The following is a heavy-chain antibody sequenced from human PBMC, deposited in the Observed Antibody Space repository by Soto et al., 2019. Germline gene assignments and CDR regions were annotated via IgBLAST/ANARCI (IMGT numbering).Heavy chain of an antibody. J-gene: IGHJ4*02. D-gene: IGHD3-10*01. CDR1: GGSMSEYF. V-gene: IGHV4-59*01. CDR2: IYYLGST. Sequence: SETLSLTCSVSGGSMSEYFWSWIRQSPGKGLEWIGYIYYLGSTDYNPSLKSRVTVSVGTSKRQFSLRLTSVTAADTAVYYCARDGYDGSGSPYPAYWGPGTQVTVSS. CDR3: ARDGYDGSGSPYPAY.